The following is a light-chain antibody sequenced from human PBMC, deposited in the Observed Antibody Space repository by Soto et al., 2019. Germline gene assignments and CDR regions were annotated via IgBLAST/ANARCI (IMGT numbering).Light chain of an antibody. CDR3: SSYTSSSTPYV. CDR2: DVT. Sequence: QSALTQPASVSGSPGQSITISCTGTSSDVGGYNYVSWYQQHPVNAPKLMIYDVTNRPSGVSDRFSGSKSGNTASLTISGLQAEDEADYYCSSYTSSSTPYVFGTGTQLTVL. V-gene: IGLV2-14*01. J-gene: IGLJ1*01. CDR1: SSDVGGYNY.